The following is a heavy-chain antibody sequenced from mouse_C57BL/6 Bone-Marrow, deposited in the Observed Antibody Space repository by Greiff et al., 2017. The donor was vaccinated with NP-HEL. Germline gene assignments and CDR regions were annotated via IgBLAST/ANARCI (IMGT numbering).Heavy chain of an antibody. CDR2: INPNNGGT. Sequence: EVQLVESGPELVKPGASVKMSCKASGYTFTDYNMHWVKQSHGKSLEWIGYINPNNGGTSYNQKFKGKATLTVNKSSSTAYMELRSLTSEDSAVYYCARDYGSSTYAMDYWGQGTSVTVSS. J-gene: IGHJ4*01. D-gene: IGHD1-1*01. V-gene: IGHV1-22*01. CDR1: GYTFTDYN. CDR3: ARDYGSSTYAMDY.